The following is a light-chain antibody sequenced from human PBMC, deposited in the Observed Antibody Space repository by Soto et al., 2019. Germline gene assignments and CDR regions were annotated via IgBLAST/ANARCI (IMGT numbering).Light chain of an antibody. CDR1: QSVGSTF. CDR2: GVS. V-gene: IGKV3-20*01. CDR3: QVYGSSSKT. J-gene: IGKJ1*01. Sequence: EIVLTQSPGTLSVSPGERATLSCRASQSVGSTFLAWYQQKPGQAPRLLIYGVSKRATGIPDRFSGSGSGTDFTLTISRLEPEDFAVYFCQVYGSSSKTFGQGTRVELK.